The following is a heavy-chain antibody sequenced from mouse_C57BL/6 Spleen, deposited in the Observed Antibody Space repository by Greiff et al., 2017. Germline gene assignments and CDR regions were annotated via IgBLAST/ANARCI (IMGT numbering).Heavy chain of an antibody. CDR2: IDPSDSYT. J-gene: IGHJ4*01. V-gene: IGHV1-50*01. CDR1: GYTFTSYW. CDR3: ARVGYAMDY. Sequence: VQLQQPGAELVKPGASVKLSCKASGYTFTSYWMQWVKHRPGQGLEWIGEIDPSDSYTNYNQKFKGKATLTVDTSSSTAYMQLSSLTSEDSAVYYCARVGYAMDYWGQGTSVTVSS.